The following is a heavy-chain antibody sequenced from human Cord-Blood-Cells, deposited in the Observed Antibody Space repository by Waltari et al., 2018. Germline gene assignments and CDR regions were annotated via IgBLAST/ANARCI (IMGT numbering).Heavy chain of an antibody. CDR3: ARAFGGGVDYFDY. CDR2: INPNSGGT. V-gene: IGHV1-2*02. J-gene: IGHJ4*02. D-gene: IGHD3-16*01. Sequence: QVQLVQSGAEVKKPGASVKVSCKASGYTFTGYYMHWVRQAPGQGVGGRRWINPNSGGTNEAQNFQGRVTMTRDTSISTAYMELSRLRSDDTAVYYCARAFGGGVDYFDYWGQGTLVTVSS. CDR1: GYTFTGYY.